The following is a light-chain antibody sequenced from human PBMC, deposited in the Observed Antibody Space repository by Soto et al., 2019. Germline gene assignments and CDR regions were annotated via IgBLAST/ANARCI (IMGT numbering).Light chain of an antibody. J-gene: IGLJ3*02. CDR1: SGHSSSA. CDR3: SSYTTTSTVV. Sequence: QAVLTQSPSASASLGASVKLTCTLSSGHSSSAIAWHQQQPEKGLRYLMKVNSDGSHRKGDGIPDRFSGSKSGNTASLTVSGLQAEDEADYYCSSYTTTSTVVFGGGTKLTVL. V-gene: IGLV4-69*01. CDR2: VNSDGSH.